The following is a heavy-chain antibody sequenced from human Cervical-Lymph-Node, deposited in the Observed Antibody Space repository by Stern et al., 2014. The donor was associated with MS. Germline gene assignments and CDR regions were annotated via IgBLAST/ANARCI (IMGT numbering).Heavy chain of an antibody. CDR1: GYLFDDYW. J-gene: IGHJ4*02. V-gene: IGHV5-51*03. CDR3: GISPATPSGYDRFDY. D-gene: IGHD5-12*01. Sequence: VQLVQSGAEVKKPGESLKISCEASGYLFDDYWIGWVRQMSGRGLELVAIIFPRDSNTRYSPSVQGPVTISADKSISPAYLQWSSLKPSDPAMFSCGISPATPSGYDRFDYWGQGALVTVSS. CDR2: IFPRDSNT.